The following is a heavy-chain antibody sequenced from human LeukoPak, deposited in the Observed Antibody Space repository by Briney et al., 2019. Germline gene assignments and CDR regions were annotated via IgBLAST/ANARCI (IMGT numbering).Heavy chain of an antibody. CDR1: GFTFSSYA. D-gene: IGHD2-8*02. V-gene: IGHV3-23*01. Sequence: GGSLRLSCAASGFTFSSYAMRWVRQAPGKGLEWVSAISGSGDNTYYADSVKGRFTMSRDNSKNTLSLQMNSLRAEDTAIYYCAKASLGSCTGAKCYHFDNWGQGTLVTVSS. CDR2: ISGSGDNT. CDR3: AKASLGSCTGAKCYHFDN. J-gene: IGHJ4*02.